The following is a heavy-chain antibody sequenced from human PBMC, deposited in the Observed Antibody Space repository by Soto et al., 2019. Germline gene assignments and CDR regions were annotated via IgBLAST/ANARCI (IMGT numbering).Heavy chain of an antibody. CDR3: AAQYCSGGSCYYYYYGMDV. CDR1: GGTFSSYA. CDR2: IIPIFGTA. J-gene: IGHJ6*02. V-gene: IGHV1-69*01. D-gene: IGHD2-15*01. Sequence: QVQLVQSGAEVKKPGSSVKVSCKASGGTFSSYAISWVRQAPGQGLEWMGGIIPIFGTANYAQKFQGRVTLTADESTSTDYMELSRLRSEDTAVYYCAAQYCSGGSCYYYYYGMDVWGPGTTVTVSS.